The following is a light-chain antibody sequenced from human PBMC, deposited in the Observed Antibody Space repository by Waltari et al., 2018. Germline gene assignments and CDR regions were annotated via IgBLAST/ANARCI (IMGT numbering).Light chain of an antibody. CDR1: TGPVTRGNY. CDR3: LLFYNGPRV. V-gene: IGLV7-46*01. CDR2: DTS. Sequence: QAVVTQEPSLTVSPGGTVTLTCASSTGPVTRGNYPYWFQQKPGQAPRTLIYDTSNTHSWTPARFTGSLFGGKAGLTLSGAQPEDEAEYYCLLFYNGPRVFGGGTKLTVL. J-gene: IGLJ3*02.